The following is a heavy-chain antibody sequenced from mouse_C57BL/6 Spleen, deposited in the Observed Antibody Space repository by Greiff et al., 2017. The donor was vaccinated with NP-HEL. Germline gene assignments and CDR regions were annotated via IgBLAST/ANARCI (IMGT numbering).Heavy chain of an antibody. D-gene: IGHD1-1*01. CDR1: GYTFTSYW. J-gene: IGHJ2*01. CDR2: LDPSDSYP. Sequence: QVQLQQPGAALVMPGASVKLSCKASGYTFTSYWMHWVQQRPGQGLEWIGELDPSDSYPNSHQTFKGKSTLTVAKSSSTAYMQLSSLTSEDSAVDYWARCTVVAPGYFDDWGKGTTLTVSA. CDR3: ARCTVVAPGYFDD. V-gene: IGHV1-69*01.